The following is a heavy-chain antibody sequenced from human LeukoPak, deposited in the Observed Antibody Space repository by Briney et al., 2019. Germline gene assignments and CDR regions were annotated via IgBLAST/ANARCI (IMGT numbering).Heavy chain of an antibody. CDR2: ISSSGSTI. Sequence: GGSLRLSCAASGFTFSDYYMSWIRQAPGKGLEWVSYISSSGSTIYYPDSVKGRFTISRDNAKNSLYLQMNSPRAEDTAVYYCARGTSGWLVYFDYWGQGTLVTVSS. CDR1: GFTFSDYY. D-gene: IGHD6-19*01. CDR3: ARGTSGWLVYFDY. V-gene: IGHV3-11*04. J-gene: IGHJ4*02.